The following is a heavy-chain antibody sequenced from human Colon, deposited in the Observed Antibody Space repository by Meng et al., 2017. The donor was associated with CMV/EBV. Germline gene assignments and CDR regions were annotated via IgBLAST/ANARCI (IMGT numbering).Heavy chain of an antibody. CDR1: GGSIRRSLDY. Sequence: SETLSLTCTVSGGSIRRSLDYWCWVRQPPGRGLGWIGNIDYAGTSSHHSSLESRVTMSVDTSRNQLSLNLRSVTAADTDVYYCVRDPQRPDYYESLVYGMDVWGQGTTVTVSS. D-gene: IGHD3-22*01. V-gene: IGHV4-39*07. CDR3: VRDPQRPDYYESLVYGMDV. CDR2: IDYAGTS. J-gene: IGHJ6*02.